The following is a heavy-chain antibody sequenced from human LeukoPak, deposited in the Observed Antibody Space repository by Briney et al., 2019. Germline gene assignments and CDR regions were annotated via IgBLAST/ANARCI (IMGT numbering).Heavy chain of an antibody. D-gene: IGHD2-15*01. CDR3: AKGTVIAATPGDY. J-gene: IGHJ4*02. CDR2: ISYDGSNK. CDR1: GFTFSSYA. Sequence: GGSLRLSCAASGFTFSSYAMHWVRQAPGKGLEWVAVISYDGSNKYYADSVKGRFTISRDNSKNTLYLQMNSLRAEDTAVYYCAKGTVIAATPGDYWGQGTLVTVSS. V-gene: IGHV3-30*04.